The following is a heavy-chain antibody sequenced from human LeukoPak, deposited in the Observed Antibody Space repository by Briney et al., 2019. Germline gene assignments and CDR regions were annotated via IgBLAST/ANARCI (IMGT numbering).Heavy chain of an antibody. CDR2: IYTDENT. CDR1: GFTVSSNY. D-gene: IGHD6-13*01. J-gene: IGHJ2*01. Sequence: GGSLRLSCAASGFTVSSNYMYWVRQAPGKGLEWVSVIYTDENTDYADSVKGRFTISRDNSKNTLYLQMNSLRVDDTAVYYCAREGNSSSGYWYSDLWGRGTLVTVSS. CDR3: AREGNSSSGYWYSDL. V-gene: IGHV3-53*01.